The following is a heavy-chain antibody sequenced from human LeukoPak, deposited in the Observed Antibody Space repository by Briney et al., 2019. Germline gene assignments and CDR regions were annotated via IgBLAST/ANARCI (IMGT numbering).Heavy chain of an antibody. D-gene: IGHD2-15*01. J-gene: IGHJ4*02. CDR1: GYTFTSNH. CDR2: INPSGRST. V-gene: IGHV1-46*01. CDR3: AKEQGQVPGPLVVAGTYYFDY. Sequence: ASVKVSCKASGYTFTSNHIYWVRQAPGQGLEWMGIINPSGRSTNYAHKFQGRVTMTSDTSTSTVYMELSSLRSEDTAVYYCAKEQGQVPGPLVVAGTYYFDYWGQGTLVTVSS.